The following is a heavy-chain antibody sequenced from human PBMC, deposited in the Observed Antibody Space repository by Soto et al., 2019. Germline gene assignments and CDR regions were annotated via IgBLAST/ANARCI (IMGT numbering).Heavy chain of an antibody. CDR1: GGSISSYY. D-gene: IGHD3-10*01. J-gene: IGHJ4*02. CDR3: ARSPLLWFGESQYYFDY. Sequence: SETLSLTCTVSGGSISSYYWSWIRQPPGKGLEWIGYIYYSGSTNYNPSLKSRVTISVDTSKNQFSLKLSSVTAADTAVYYCARSPLLWFGESQYYFDYWGQGTLVTVSS. CDR2: IYYSGST. V-gene: IGHV4-59*01.